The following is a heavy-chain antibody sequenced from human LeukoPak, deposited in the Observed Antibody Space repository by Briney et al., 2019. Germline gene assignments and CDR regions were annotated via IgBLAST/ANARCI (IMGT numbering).Heavy chain of an antibody. Sequence: PGGSLRLSCAASGFTFSHAWMSWVRQAPGKGLEWVGRVRPKTGGGTTDYAAPLKGRFTISRDDSKNTLYLQMDSLRAEDTAVYYCARDGGPAKRGYSYGFDYWGQGTLVTVSS. CDR2: VRPKTGGGTT. V-gene: IGHV3-15*01. D-gene: IGHD5-18*01. CDR3: ARDGGPAKRGYSYGFDY. J-gene: IGHJ4*02. CDR1: GFTFSHAW.